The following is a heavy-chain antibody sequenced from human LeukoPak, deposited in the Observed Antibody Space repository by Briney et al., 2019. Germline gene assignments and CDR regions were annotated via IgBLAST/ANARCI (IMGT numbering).Heavy chain of an antibody. Sequence: NPGGSLRLSCAASGFTFSSHGMCWVRQAPGRGLEWVSSISSSSSYIYYADSVKGRFTISRDNAKNSLYLQMNSLRAEDTAVYYCARDKQLVQGGGVYWGQGTLVTVSS. V-gene: IGHV3-21*01. D-gene: IGHD6-6*01. J-gene: IGHJ4*02. CDR1: GFTFSSHG. CDR3: ARDKQLVQGGGVY. CDR2: ISSSSSYI.